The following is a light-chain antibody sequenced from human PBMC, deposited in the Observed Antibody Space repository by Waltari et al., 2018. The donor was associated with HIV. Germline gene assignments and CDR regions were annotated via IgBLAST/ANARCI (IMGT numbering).Light chain of an antibody. Sequence: QSALTQPASVSGSPGQSITISCTGSSREVGSYTLICWYQQHPGNTPKLMIYEGIKRPAGVCHRFSGSNAATTAALTLSGLQADDEAADYCCSYALSSNWVFGGGTKLTVL. V-gene: IGLV2-23*01. CDR1: SREVGSYTL. CDR3: CSYALSSNWV. CDR2: EGI. J-gene: IGLJ3*02.